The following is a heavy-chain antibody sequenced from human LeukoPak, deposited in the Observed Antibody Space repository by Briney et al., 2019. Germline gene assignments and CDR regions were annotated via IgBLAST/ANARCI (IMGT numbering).Heavy chain of an antibody. J-gene: IGHJ4*01. CDR2: IYTSEST. D-gene: IGHD4-17*01. CDR3: ARGLYGDSGY. Sequence: HPSETLSPTCPVSGGSISSYYWSWTRQPAGKGLEWIGHIYTSESTNYNPSLKSRVTMSVDTSKNQFSLKLTSVTAADTAVYYCARGLYGDSGYWGHGNLFTVSS. V-gene: IGHV4-4*07. CDR1: GGSISSYY.